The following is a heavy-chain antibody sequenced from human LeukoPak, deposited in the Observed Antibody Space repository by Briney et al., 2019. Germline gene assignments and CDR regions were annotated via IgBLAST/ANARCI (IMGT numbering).Heavy chain of an antibody. CDR3: ARSDSDSCWYGDYYYYYGMDV. J-gene: IGHJ6*02. CDR1: GFTVSSNY. Sequence: GGSLRLSCAASGFTVSSNYMSWVRQAPGKGLEWVSVIYTCGSKYYADSVKGRFTISRDNSKNTLYLQMNSLRSEDTAVYYCARSDSDSCWYGDYYYYYGMDVWGQGTTVTVSS. CDR2: IYTCGSK. D-gene: IGHD6-13*01. V-gene: IGHV3-66*03.